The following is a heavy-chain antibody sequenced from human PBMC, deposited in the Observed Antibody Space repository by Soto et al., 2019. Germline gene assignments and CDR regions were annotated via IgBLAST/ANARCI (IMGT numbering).Heavy chain of an antibody. J-gene: IGHJ4*02. V-gene: IGHV4-61*03. Sequence: SETLSLTCTVSGGSVSSEHYDWNWIRQPPGKRLEWIGYFYYTGSTNYNPSLESRLTLSVDMSKNHFSLKLSFVTSADTVFYYWAGGADGENGAYWGRGTLVTVSS. CDR2: FYYTGST. D-gene: IGHD1-1*01. CDR3: AGGADGENGAY. CDR1: GGSVSSEHYD.